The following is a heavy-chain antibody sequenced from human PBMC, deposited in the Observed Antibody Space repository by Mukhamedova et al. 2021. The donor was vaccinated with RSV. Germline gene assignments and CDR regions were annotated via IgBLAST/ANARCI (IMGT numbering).Heavy chain of an antibody. CDR2: IYTSGST. V-gene: IGHV4-61*02. J-gene: IGHJ6*02. Sequence: IGRIYTSGSTNYNPSLKSRVTISVDTSKNQFSLKLSSVTAADTAVYYCARDTREDYYYGMDVWGQGTTVTVS. D-gene: IGHD1-26*01. CDR3: ARDTREDYYYGMDV.